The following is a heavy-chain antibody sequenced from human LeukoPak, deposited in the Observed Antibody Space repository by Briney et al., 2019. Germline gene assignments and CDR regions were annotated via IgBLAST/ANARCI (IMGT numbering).Heavy chain of an antibody. V-gene: IGHV4-59*01. D-gene: IGHD3-22*01. CDR1: GGSISSYY. CDR2: IYYSGST. Sequence: KTSETLSLTCTVSGGSISSYYWSWIRQPPGKGLEWIGYIYYSGSTNYNPSLKSRVTISVDTSKNQFSLKLSSVTAADTAVYYCARETRPRHYDSSGYDYWGQGTLVTVSS. CDR3: ARETRPRHYDSSGYDY. J-gene: IGHJ4*02.